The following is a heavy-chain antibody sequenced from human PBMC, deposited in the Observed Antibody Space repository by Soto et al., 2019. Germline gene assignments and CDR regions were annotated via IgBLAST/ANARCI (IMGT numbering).Heavy chain of an antibody. D-gene: IGHD1-26*01. J-gene: IGHJ4*02. CDR2: TSAYNGNT. V-gene: IGHV1-18*01. CDR3: ARGVGASYYFDY. Sequence: QVRLVQSGAEVKKPGASVKVSCKASGYTFTSYGISWVRQAPGQGLEWMGWTSAYNGNTNSAQMPQGXVXXXTXXSTSAAYMELRSLRSDDTAVYYCARGVGASYYFDYWGQGTLVTVSS. CDR1: GYTFTSYG.